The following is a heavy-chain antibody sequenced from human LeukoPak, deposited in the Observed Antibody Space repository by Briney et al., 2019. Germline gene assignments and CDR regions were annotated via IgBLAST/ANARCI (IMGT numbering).Heavy chain of an antibody. CDR2: IYSGGST. Sequence: GRSLRLSCAASGFTFSSYGMHWVRQAPGKGLEWVSVIYSGGSTYYADSVKGRFTISRDNSKNTLYLQMNSLRAEDTAVYYCASPPYYNDSSGYGQPHYWGQGTLVTVSS. CDR3: ASPPYYNDSSGYGQPHY. V-gene: IGHV3-NL1*01. D-gene: IGHD3-22*01. J-gene: IGHJ4*02. CDR1: GFTFSSYG.